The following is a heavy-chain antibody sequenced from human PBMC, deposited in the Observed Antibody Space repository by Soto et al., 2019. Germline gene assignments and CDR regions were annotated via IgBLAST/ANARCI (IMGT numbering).Heavy chain of an antibody. D-gene: IGHD6-19*01. CDR1: GFTFSSYG. CDR2: ISYDGSNK. Sequence: QVQLVESGGGVVQPGRSLRLSCAASGFTFSSYGMHWVRQAPGKGLEWVAVISYDGSNKYYADSVKGRFTISRDNSKNTLYLEMNSLRAEDTAVYYCAKGGWSGWHTPYLQHWGQGTLVPVSS. CDR3: AKGGWSGWHTPYLQH. J-gene: IGHJ1*01. V-gene: IGHV3-30*18.